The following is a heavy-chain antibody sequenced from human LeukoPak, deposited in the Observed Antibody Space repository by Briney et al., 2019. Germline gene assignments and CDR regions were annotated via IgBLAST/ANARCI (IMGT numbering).Heavy chain of an antibody. V-gene: IGHV3-30*18. CDR3: ANLLRWEPY. Sequence: PGGSLRLSCAASGFTFSSYAMHWVRQAPGKGLEWVAVISYDGSNKYYADSVKGRFTISSDNSKNTLYLQMNSLRAEDTAVYYCANLLRWEPYWGQGTLVTVSS. CDR2: ISYDGSNK. CDR1: GFTFSSYA. D-gene: IGHD4-23*01. J-gene: IGHJ4*02.